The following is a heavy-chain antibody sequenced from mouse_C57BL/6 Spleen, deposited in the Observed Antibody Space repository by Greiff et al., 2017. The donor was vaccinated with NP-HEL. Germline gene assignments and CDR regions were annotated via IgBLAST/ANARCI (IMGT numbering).Heavy chain of an antibody. CDR2: IDPETGGT. J-gene: IGHJ3*01. CDR3: TREGDYYGSKFAY. D-gene: IGHD1-1*01. Sequence: QVQLQQSGAELVRPGASVTLSCKASGYTFTDFEMHWVKQTPVHGLEWIGAIDPETGGTAYNQKFKGKAILTADKSSSTAYMELRSLTSEDSAVYYCTREGDYYGSKFAYWGHGTLVTVSA. V-gene: IGHV1-15*01. CDR1: GYTFTDFE.